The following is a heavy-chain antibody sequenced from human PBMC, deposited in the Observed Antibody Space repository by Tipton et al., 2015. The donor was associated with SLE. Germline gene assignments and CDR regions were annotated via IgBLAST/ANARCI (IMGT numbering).Heavy chain of an antibody. J-gene: IGHJ4*02. D-gene: IGHD1-20*01. CDR2: IYWDGYST. V-gene: IGHV3-20*04. CDR1: GFIFDDYG. Sequence: SLRLSCAGSGFIFDDYGMNWVRQAPGKGLEWVSGIYWDGYSTGYADSVKGRFTISRDNARNSLYLLLSSLRAEGTALYYCARGGADKWNQRIDYWGQGTPVTVSS. CDR3: ARGGADKWNQRIDY.